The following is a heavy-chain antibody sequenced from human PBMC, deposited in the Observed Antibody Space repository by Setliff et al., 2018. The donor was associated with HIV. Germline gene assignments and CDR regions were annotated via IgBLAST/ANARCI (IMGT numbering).Heavy chain of an antibody. V-gene: IGHV1-46*01. D-gene: IGHD6-13*01. CDR3: AGDGNLYTTSITAGPYYFDF. CDR1: GYTSTNYY. Sequence: ASVKVSCKASGYTSTNYYMHWVRQAPGQGLEWMGIINPSDGRTSYAQKFQGRVTMTRDTSTSTVYMEVSSLRSEDTAVYYCAGDGNLYTTSITAGPYYFDFWGQGTLVTVSS. CDR2: INPSDGRT. J-gene: IGHJ4*02.